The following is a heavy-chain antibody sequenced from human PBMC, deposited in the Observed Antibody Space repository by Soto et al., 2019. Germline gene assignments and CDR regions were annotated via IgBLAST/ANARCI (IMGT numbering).Heavy chain of an antibody. CDR1: GYTFTGYY. D-gene: IGHD3-22*01. J-gene: IGHJ4*02. CDR2: INPNSGGT. V-gene: IGHV1-2*04. CDR3: ARDTRYQTYYYDSSGYSRFDY. Sequence: ASVKVSCKTSGYTFTGYYMHWVRQAPGQGLEWMGWINPNSGGTKYAQKFQGWVTMTRDTSISTAYMELRSLKSDDTAVYYCARDTRYQTYYYDSSGYSRFDYWGQGTLVTVSS.